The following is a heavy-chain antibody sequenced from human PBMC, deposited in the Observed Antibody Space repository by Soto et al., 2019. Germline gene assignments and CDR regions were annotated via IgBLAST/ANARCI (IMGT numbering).Heavy chain of an antibody. CDR3: ARARYSKGDDY. J-gene: IGHJ4*02. CDR2: IYYSGST. CDR1: GGSIGGGGYY. D-gene: IGHD6-13*01. V-gene: IGHV4-31*03. Sequence: PSETLSLTCTVSGGSIGGGGYYWSWIRQHPGKGLEWIGYIYYSGSTYYNPSLKSRVTISVDTSKNQFSLKLSSVTAADTAVYYCARARYSKGDDYWGQGTLVTVSS.